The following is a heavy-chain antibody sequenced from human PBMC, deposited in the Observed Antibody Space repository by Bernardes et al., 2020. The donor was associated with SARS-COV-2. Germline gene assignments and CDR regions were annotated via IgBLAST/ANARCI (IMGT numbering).Heavy chain of an antibody. V-gene: IGHV2-5*01. J-gene: IGHJ4*02. D-gene: IGHD5-18*01. Sequence: SGPTLVKPTQTLTLTCSFSGFSLSSIRVGVGWIRQPPGKALEWLTLIYWNDDKAYSPSLRSRLTITKDTSKNQVVLTMTDMDPVDTATYYCAHLKWVIQNVYYFDYWGQGTLVTVSS. CDR3: AHLKWVIQNVYYFDY. CDR2: IYWNDDK. CDR1: GFSLSSIRVG.